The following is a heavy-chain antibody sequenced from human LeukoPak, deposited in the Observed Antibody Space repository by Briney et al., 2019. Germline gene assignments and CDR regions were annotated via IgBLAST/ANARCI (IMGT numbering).Heavy chain of an antibody. D-gene: IGHD5-12*01. Sequence: GGTLRLSCAASGFTFSSYGMNWVRQAPGKGLEWVSVISGSGSSTYYADSVKGRFTISRDNSKNTLYLQMNSLRAEDTAVYYCAKSSTNGYSGYVHSGIDFWGQGTLVTVSS. CDR3: AKSSTNGYSGYVHSGIDF. CDR1: GFTFSSYG. CDR2: ISGSGSST. V-gene: IGHV3-23*01. J-gene: IGHJ4*02.